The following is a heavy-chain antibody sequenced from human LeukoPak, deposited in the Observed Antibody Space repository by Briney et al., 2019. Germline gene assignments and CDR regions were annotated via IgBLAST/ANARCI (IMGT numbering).Heavy chain of an antibody. CDR3: ARGGYYYDSSGYYDY. Sequence: GGSLTLSCALSGLIYGRYWTSWVRQAPGKGLEWVANIKQEGSEKYYGDSVKGRFTISRDNAKNSLYLQINSLRAEDTAVYYCARGGYYYDSSGYYDYWGQGTLVTVSS. D-gene: IGHD3-22*01. CDR1: GLIYGRYW. V-gene: IGHV3-7*01. CDR2: IKQEGSEK. J-gene: IGHJ4*02.